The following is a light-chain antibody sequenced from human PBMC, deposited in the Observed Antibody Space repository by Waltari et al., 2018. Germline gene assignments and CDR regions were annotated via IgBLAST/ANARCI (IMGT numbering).Light chain of an antibody. CDR2: DAT. V-gene: IGKV3-11*01. CDR1: QSVSYY. J-gene: IGKJ4*01. CDR3: HQRSDWPPV. Sequence: EIVLTQSPATLSLSPGERATLSCRARQSVSYYLDWYQQKPGQAPRLLIYDATNRATDIPARFSGSGSRTDFTLTISSLEPEDCAVYFCHQRSDWPPVFGGGTKVEIK.